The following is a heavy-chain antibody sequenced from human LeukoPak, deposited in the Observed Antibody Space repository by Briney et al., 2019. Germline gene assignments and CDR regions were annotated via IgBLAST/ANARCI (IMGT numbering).Heavy chain of an antibody. J-gene: IGHJ4*02. CDR2: ISGTSDYI. V-gene: IGHV3-21*05. D-gene: IGHD2-2*01. CDR1: GFTFSSYS. Sequence: PGGSLRLSCAASGFTFSSYSMNWVRQAPGKGLEWVSYISGTSDYIYYADSVKGRFTISRDNGQNSLYLQMNSLRAEDTAVYYCARREPQGCSGTSCFAGPVGHWGQGTLVTVSS. CDR3: ARREPQGCSGTSCFAGPVGH.